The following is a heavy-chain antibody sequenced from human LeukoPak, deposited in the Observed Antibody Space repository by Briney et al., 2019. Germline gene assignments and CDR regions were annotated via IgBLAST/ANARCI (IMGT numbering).Heavy chain of an antibody. CDR3: ARGGSSSDWFDP. CDR1: GYSISSGYY. CDR2: IYHSGST. J-gene: IGHJ5*02. V-gene: IGHV4-38-2*01. D-gene: IGHD6-6*01. Sequence: SETLSLTCAVSGYSISSGYYWGWIRQPPGKGLEWIGSIYHSGSTYYNPSLKSRVTISVDTSKNQFSLKLSSVTAADTAVYYCARGGSSSDWFDPWGQGTLVTVSP.